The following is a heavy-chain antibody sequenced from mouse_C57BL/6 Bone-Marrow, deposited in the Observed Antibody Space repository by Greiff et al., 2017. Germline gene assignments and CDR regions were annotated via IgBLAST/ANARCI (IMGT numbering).Heavy chain of an antibody. CDR2: LDPENGDT. D-gene: IGHD2-12*01. Sequence: EVQLQQSGAELVRPGASVKLSCTASGFNIKDDYMHWVKQRPEQGLEWIGWLDPENGDTEYASKFQGKATITADTSSNTAYLQLSSLTSEDTAVYYCTTSDSPWFAYWGQGTLVTVSA. CDR3: TTSDSPWFAY. V-gene: IGHV14-4*01. CDR1: GFNIKDDY. J-gene: IGHJ3*01.